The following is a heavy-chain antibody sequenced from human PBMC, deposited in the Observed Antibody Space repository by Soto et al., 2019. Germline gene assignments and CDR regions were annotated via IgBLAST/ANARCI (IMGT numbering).Heavy chain of an antibody. CDR3: ARMATFGSLNWFDT. D-gene: IGHD3-16*01. CDR2: MNPGSGDT. J-gene: IGHJ5*02. CDR1: GYSFTNND. V-gene: IGHV1-8*01. Sequence: ASVKVSCKASGYSFTNNDVSWVRQATGQGLEWMGWMNPGSGDTGYAQKFQGRVTMTRDISIATAYMELSSLRSDDTAIYYCARMATFGSLNWFDTWGQGTLVTVSS.